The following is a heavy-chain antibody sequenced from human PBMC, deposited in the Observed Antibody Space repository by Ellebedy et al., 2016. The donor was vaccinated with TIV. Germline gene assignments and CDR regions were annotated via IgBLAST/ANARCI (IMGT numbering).Heavy chain of an antibody. CDR3: VMDDIAPLEY. D-gene: IGHD3-9*01. Sequence: PGGSLRLSCAASGFTLSSHAMHWVRQAPGKGLEWVAVIWYDGSREYYADSVNGRFTISRDNSKNTLYLQMNSLRVEDTALYYCVMDDIAPLEYWGQGTLVTVSS. CDR2: IWYDGSRE. J-gene: IGHJ4*02. V-gene: IGHV3-33*01. CDR1: GFTLSSHA.